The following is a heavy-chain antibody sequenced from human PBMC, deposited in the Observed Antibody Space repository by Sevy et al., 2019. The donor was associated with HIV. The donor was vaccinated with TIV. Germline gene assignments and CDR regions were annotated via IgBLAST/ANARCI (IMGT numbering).Heavy chain of an antibody. D-gene: IGHD2-2*01. CDR1: VFTFSYYA. CDR3: LKDLLRPVVVPAASFDY. CDR2: ISSNGDST. Sequence: GGSLRLSCSASVFTFSYYAMHWVRQAPGKGLQYVSGISSNGDSTDYADSVKGRFTISRDNSKNTLYLQMSSLRAEDTAVYYCLKDLLRPVVVPAASFDYWGQGTLVTVSS. V-gene: IGHV3-64D*06. J-gene: IGHJ4*02.